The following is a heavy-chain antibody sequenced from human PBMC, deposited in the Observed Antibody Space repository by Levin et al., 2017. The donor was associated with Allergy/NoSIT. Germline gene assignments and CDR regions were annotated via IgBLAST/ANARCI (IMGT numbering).Heavy chain of an antibody. V-gene: IGHV2-5*02. CDR1: GFSLTTAGVA. D-gene: IGHD3-3*01. CDR3: ARARYYDLEGNWFDP. J-gene: IGHJ5*02. CDR2: IYWDDDK. Sequence: SGPTLVKPTQTLTLTCTFSGFSLTTAGVAVGWIRQPPGKALEWLALIYWDDDKRYSPSLKNRLTITKDTSKNQVVLTLTNMDPLDTATYYCARARYYDLEGNWFDPWGQGTLVTVSS.